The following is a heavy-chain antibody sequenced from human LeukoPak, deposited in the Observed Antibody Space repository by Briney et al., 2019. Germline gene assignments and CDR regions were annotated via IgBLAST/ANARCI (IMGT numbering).Heavy chain of an antibody. CDR1: GGSFSGYY. CDR3: ARGTIVVVPAATYYDFWSGYSWFDP. J-gene: IGHJ5*02. Sequence: KPSETLSLTCAVYGGSFSGYYWSWIHQPPGKGLEWIGEINHSGSTNYNPSLKSRVTISVDTSKNQFSLKLSSVTAADTAVYYCARGTIVVVPAATYYDFWSGYSWFDPWGQGTLVTVSS. V-gene: IGHV4-34*01. CDR2: INHSGST. D-gene: IGHD3-3*01.